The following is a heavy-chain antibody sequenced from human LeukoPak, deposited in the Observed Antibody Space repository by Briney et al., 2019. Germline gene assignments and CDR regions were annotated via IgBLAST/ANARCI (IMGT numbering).Heavy chain of an antibody. V-gene: IGHV3-9*01. J-gene: IGHJ4*02. D-gene: IGHD4-23*01. Sequence: SLRLSCAASGSTFDDYAMHWVRQAPGKGLEWVSGISWNSGSIGYADSVKGRFTISRDNAKNSLYLQMNSLRAEDTALYYCAKDRAGNLDYWGQGTLVTVSS. CDR3: AKDRAGNLDY. CDR1: GSTFDDYA. CDR2: ISWNSGSI.